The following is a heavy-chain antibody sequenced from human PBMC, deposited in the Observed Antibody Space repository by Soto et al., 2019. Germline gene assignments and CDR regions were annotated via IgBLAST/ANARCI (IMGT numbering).Heavy chain of an antibody. CDR3: AKLEVAAGDFDY. Sequence: GGSLRLSCAASGFTFSSYGMHWVRQAPGKGLEWVAVISYDGSNKYYADSVKGRFTISRDNSKNTLYLQMNSLRAEDTAVYYCAKLEVAAGDFDYWGQGTLVAVSS. CDR2: ISYDGSNK. J-gene: IGHJ4*02. D-gene: IGHD6-13*01. CDR1: GFTFSSYG. V-gene: IGHV3-30*18.